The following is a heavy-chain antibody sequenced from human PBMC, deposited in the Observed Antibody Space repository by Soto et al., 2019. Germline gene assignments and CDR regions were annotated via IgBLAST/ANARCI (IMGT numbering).Heavy chain of an antibody. J-gene: IGHJ5*02. V-gene: IGHV4-34*01. CDR2: INHSGST. CDR3: ARDIIAAAQWFDP. Sequence: PSETLSLTCAVYGGSFSGYYWSWIRQPPGKGLEWIGEINHSGSTNYNPSLKSRVTISVDTSKNQFSLKLSSVTAADTAVYYCARDIIAAAQWFDPWGQGTLVTVSS. D-gene: IGHD6-13*01. CDR1: GGSFSGYY.